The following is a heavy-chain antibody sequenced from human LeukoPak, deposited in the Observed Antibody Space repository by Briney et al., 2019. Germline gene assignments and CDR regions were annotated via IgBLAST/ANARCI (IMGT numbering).Heavy chain of an antibody. Sequence: GASVKVSCKASGFTFTSSAMQWVRQARGQRLEWIGWIVVGSGNTNCAQKFQERVTITRDMSTSTAYMELSSLRSEDTAVYYCAAAGYSYGAFDYWGQGTLVTVSS. CDR1: GFTFTSSA. CDR2: IVVGSGNT. J-gene: IGHJ4*02. D-gene: IGHD5-18*01. V-gene: IGHV1-58*02. CDR3: AAAGYSYGAFDY.